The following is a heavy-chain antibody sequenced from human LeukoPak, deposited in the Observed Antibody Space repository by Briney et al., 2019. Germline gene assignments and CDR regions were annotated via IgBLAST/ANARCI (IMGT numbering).Heavy chain of an antibody. CDR1: GYSFTSQD. V-gene: IGHV1-3*03. D-gene: IGHD2-2*02. CDR3: TLYNY. J-gene: IGHJ4*02. CDR2: INPGNGDT. Sequence: VASVKVSCKTSGYSFTSQDMHWVRQAPGQSLEWMGCINPGNGDTEYSQEFQGRVTITRDTSATTAYMELSSLRSDDMAVYYCTLYNYWGQGTLVTVSS.